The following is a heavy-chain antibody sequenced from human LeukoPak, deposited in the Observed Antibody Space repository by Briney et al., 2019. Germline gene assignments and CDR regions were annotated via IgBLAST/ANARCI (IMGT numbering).Heavy chain of an antibody. CDR1: GLIFSNYV. V-gene: IGHV3-33*06. CDR2: IWHDGSEK. J-gene: IGHJ3*02. CDR3: VKESDASDI. Sequence: PGTSLSLSCAASGLIFSNYVMHWVRQAPGKGLEWVAVIWHDGSEKYYGDSVKGRFSISRDNSKSTLYLQMNSLRAEDTAVYFCVKESDASDIWGQGTMVTVSS.